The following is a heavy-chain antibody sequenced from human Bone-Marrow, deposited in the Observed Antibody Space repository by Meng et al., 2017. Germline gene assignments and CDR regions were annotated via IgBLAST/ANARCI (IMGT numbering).Heavy chain of an antibody. CDR1: GFTFSNYA. CDR3: TTWGSGSGSRKWFAP. J-gene: IGHJ5*02. Sequence: GGSLRLSCAASGFTFSNYAMHWVRQAPGKGLEWLAVVSYDGTSKHYGDSVTGRFSISRDDSKSTLSLQMNSLRAEDTAVYYCTTWGSGSGSRKWFAPWGQGNLVTGSS. V-gene: IGHV3-30*04. D-gene: IGHD3-10*01. CDR2: VSYDGTSK.